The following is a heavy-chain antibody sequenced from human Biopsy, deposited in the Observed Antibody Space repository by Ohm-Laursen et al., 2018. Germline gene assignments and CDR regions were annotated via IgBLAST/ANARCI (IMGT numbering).Heavy chain of an antibody. CDR2: IKKKSNNDAT. J-gene: IGHJ4*02. Sequence: GSLRLSCAASGFNLSAFALHWVRQASGSGLEWVGRIKKKSNNDATAYAESMKGRFSIFRDDSKSTSFLQMNSLKIEDTAVYFCTRSAGYGYDYWGQGILVTVSS. CDR1: GFNLSAFA. CDR3: TRSAGYGYDY. V-gene: IGHV3-73*01. D-gene: IGHD5-12*01.